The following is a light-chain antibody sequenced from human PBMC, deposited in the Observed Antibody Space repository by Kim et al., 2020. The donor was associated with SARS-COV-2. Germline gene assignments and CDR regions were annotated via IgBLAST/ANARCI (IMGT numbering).Light chain of an antibody. V-gene: IGLV3-19*01. CDR3: SSRDSNDKVV. CDR2: AKN. Sequence: SSELTQDPAVSVALGQTVRITCQGDSLRSYYATWYQQKPGQAPILVIYAKNNRPSGVPDRFSGSSSGNTASLTITGTQAGDEADYYCSSRDSNDKVVFGGGTKLTVL. J-gene: IGLJ2*01. CDR1: SLRSYY.